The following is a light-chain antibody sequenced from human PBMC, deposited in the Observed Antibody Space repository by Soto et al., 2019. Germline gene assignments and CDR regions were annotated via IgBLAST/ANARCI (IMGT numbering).Light chain of an antibody. Sequence: QSALTQPASVSGSPGQSITISCTGTSSDVGSYNTVSWYQQHPGKAPKLMIYEVSKRPSGVPNRFSGSKSGNTASLTISGLQAEDEADYYCCSYAGSSTLVFGGGTKLTVL. CDR1: SSDVGSYNT. CDR2: EVS. J-gene: IGLJ2*01. V-gene: IGLV2-23*02. CDR3: CSYAGSSTLV.